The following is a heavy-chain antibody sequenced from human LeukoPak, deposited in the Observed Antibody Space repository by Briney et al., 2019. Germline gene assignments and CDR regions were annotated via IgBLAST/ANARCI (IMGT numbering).Heavy chain of an antibody. CDR1: GGSFSGYY. J-gene: IGHJ4*02. D-gene: IGHD3-10*01. Sequence: PSETLSLTCAVYGGSFSGYYWSWIRQPPGKGLEWIGEINHSGSTNYNPSLKSRVTISVDTSKNQFSLKLSSVTAADTAVYYCASITMVRGVIPKDYGGQGTLVTVSS. V-gene: IGHV4-34*01. CDR3: ASITMVRGVIPKDY. CDR2: INHSGST.